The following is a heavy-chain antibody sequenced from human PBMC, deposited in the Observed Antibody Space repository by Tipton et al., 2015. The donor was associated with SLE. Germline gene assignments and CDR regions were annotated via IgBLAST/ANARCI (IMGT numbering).Heavy chain of an antibody. CDR3: ARHVVATSRGSYYFDY. CDR1: SYSISSGYF. V-gene: IGHV4-38-2*02. J-gene: IGHJ4*02. D-gene: IGHD2-15*01. CDR2: INHSGTT. Sequence: LRLSCTVSSYSISSGYFWSWIRQPPGKGLEWIATINHSGTTYYSPSLKSRVTISVDTSTNQFSLSLSSVTAADTAVYYCARHVVATSRGSYYFDYWGQGTLLTVSS.